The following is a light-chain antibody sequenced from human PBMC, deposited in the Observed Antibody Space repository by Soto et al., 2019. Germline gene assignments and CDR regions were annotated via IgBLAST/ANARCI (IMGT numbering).Light chain of an antibody. V-gene: IGKV1-33*01. J-gene: IGKJ3*01. CDR3: QQYENLPLT. CDR1: HHINNY. CDR2: DAS. Sequence: DIQMTQSPSSLSALVGDRVTITCQAGHHINNYLNWFQQKQGRPPKLMIYDASKLQTGVQSRVSRSGSGTHFTVTISSLQREDIATYYFQQYENLPLTFGPGTKVNIK.